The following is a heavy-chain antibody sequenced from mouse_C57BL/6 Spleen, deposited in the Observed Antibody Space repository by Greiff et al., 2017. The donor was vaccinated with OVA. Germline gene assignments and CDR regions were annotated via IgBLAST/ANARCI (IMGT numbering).Heavy chain of an antibody. CDR1: GYTFTSYV. Sequence: EVQLVESGPELVKPGASVKMSCKASGYTFTSYVMHWVKQKPGQGLEWIGYIYPYNDGTKYNEKFKGKATLTSDKSSSTAYMELSSLTSEDSAVYYCARKEWLLRDAMDYWGQGTSVTVSS. D-gene: IGHD2-3*01. J-gene: IGHJ4*01. CDR3: ARKEWLLRDAMDY. CDR2: IYPYNDGT. V-gene: IGHV1-14*01.